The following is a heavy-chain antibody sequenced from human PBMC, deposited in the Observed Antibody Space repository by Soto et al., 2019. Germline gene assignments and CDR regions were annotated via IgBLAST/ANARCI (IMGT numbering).Heavy chain of an antibody. D-gene: IGHD3-3*01. CDR3: AKGKAIFGVVRRDYYYYGMDV. V-gene: IGHV3-23*01. Sequence: GGALRLSCAASGFTFSSYAMGWVRQAPGKGLEWVSAISGSGGSTYYADSVKGRFTISRDNSKNTLYLQMNSLRAEDTAVYYCAKGKAIFGVVRRDYYYYGMDVWGQGTTVTVSS. CDR2: ISGSGGST. J-gene: IGHJ6*02. CDR1: GFTFSSYA.